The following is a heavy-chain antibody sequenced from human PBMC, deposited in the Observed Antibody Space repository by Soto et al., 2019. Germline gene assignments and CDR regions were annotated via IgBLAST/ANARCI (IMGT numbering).Heavy chain of an antibody. V-gene: IGHV3-9*01. J-gene: IGHJ6*02. Sequence: PGGSLRLSCAASGFTFDDYAMHWVRQAPGKGLEWVSGISWNSGNIGYADYVKGRFTISRDNAKNSLFLQLNSLTTEDTALYYCAKGTAAGKGGMDVWGQGTTVTVSS. CDR2: ISWNSGNI. CDR1: GFTFDDYA. CDR3: AKGTAAGKGGMDV. D-gene: IGHD6-13*01.